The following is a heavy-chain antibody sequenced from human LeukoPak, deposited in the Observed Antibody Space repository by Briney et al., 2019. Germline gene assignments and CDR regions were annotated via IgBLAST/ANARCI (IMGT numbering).Heavy chain of an antibody. Sequence: SETLSLTCAVSGGPISPYHWTWIRQPPGKGLEWIGYISYSGSTNYNPSLKSRVTISIDTSKSQFSLKLSSVTAADTAVYYCARGGIAAAALVHLDYWGQGTLVTVSS. V-gene: IGHV4-59*08. D-gene: IGHD6-13*01. CDR2: ISYSGST. CDR3: ARGGIAAAALVHLDY. J-gene: IGHJ4*02. CDR1: GGPISPYH.